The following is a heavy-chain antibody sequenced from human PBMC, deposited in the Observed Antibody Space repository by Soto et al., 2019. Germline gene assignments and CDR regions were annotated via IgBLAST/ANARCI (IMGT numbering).Heavy chain of an antibody. V-gene: IGHV1-24*01. D-gene: IGHD6-13*01. CDR2: FDPEDGET. CDR3: ATPYSSSWYAGAFDI. J-gene: IGHJ3*02. Sequence: ASVKVSCKVSGYTLTELSMHWLRQAPGKGLEWMGGFDPEDGETIYAQKFQGRVTMTEDTSTDTAYMELSSLRSEDTAVYYCATPYSSSWYAGAFDIWGQGTMVTVSS. CDR1: GYTLTELS.